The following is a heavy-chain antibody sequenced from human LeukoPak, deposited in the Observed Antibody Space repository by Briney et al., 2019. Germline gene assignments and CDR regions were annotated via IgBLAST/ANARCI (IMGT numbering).Heavy chain of an antibody. Sequence: PGGSLRLSCAASGFTFSSYAMSWVRQAPGKGLEWVSAISGSGGSTYYADSVKGRFTISRDNSKNTLYLQMNSLRAEDTAVYYCAKDLRPDGYNPNWFDPWGQGTLVTVSS. V-gene: IGHV3-23*01. D-gene: IGHD5-24*01. CDR3: AKDLRPDGYNPNWFDP. J-gene: IGHJ5*02. CDR2: ISGSGGST. CDR1: GFTFSSYA.